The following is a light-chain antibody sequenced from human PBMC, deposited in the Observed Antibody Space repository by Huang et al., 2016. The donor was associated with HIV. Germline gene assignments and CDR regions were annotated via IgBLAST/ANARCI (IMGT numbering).Light chain of an antibody. CDR3: QQSYSIPWT. J-gene: IGKJ1*01. V-gene: IGKV1-39*01. Sequence: DIQMTQSPSSLSASVGDRVTITCRASQSISSYLNWYQQKPWKAPNLLIYAASSLQSGVPSRFSGSGSGTDFTLTISSLQPEDFATYHCQQSYSIPWTFGQGTQVEIK. CDR1: QSISSY. CDR2: AAS.